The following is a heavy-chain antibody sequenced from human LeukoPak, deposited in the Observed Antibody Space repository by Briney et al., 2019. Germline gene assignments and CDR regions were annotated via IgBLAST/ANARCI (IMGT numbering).Heavy chain of an antibody. CDR3: ARRGSGSYYTA. CDR1: GGYISSFNW. CDR2: IYYSGST. Sequence: SETLSLTCAVSGGYISSFNWWSWVRQPPGKGLEWIGYIYYSGSTNYNPSLKSRVTISVDTSKNQFSLKLSSVTAADTAMYYCARRGSGSYYTAWGQGILVTVSS. V-gene: IGHV4-4*02. D-gene: IGHD3-10*01. J-gene: IGHJ4*02.